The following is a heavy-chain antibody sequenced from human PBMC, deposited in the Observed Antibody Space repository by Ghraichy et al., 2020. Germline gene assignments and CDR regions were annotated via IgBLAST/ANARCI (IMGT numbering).Heavy chain of an antibody. D-gene: IGHD6-19*01. CDR2: ISGKDGST. V-gene: IGHV1-18*01. Sequence: ASVKVSCTIGRANVSTSGTCRILVCPVQLLKKVGWISGKDGSTDYSERLQDRVTMTTDTSTSTAYLELRSLTSEDTAVYFCSRGGPRAVAGRWGLDFWGQGTLITVSS. CDR1: RANVSTSG. CDR3: SRGGPRAVAGRWGLDF. J-gene: IGHJ4*02.